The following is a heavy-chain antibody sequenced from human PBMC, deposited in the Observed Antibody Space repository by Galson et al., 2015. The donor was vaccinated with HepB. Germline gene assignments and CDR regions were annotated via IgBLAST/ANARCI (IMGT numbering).Heavy chain of an antibody. Sequence: SLRLSCAASGFTFGSYGMHWVRQAPGKGLEWVAVIWYDGSNKYYADSVKGRFTISRDNSKNTLYLQMNSLRAEDTAVYYCARGQYTSSWYGGNQEYGMDVWGPGTPVTAS. CDR3: ARGQYTSSWYGGNQEYGMDV. V-gene: IGHV3-33*01. J-gene: IGHJ6*02. CDR1: GFTFGSYG. CDR2: IWYDGSNK. D-gene: IGHD6-13*01.